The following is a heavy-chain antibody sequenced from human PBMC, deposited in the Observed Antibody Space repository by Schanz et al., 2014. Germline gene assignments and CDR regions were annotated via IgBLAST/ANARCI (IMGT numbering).Heavy chain of an antibody. J-gene: IGHJ3*01. CDR2: LYINAGST. V-gene: IGHV3-53*01. Sequence: EVQLVESGGGLIQPGGSLRLSCAVSGFSVSTNYMSWARQAPGKGLEWISSLYINAGSTRYADSVKGRFFISRDRSKNTLLLQMNSLRADDTAIYFCARDEGRDGYNLAFDVWGQGTLVTVSS. D-gene: IGHD2-21*01. CDR3: ARDEGRDGYNLAFDV. CDR1: GFSVSTNY.